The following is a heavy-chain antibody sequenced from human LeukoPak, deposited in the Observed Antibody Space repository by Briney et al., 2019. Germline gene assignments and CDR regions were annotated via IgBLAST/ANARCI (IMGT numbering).Heavy chain of an antibody. V-gene: IGHV3-9*03. D-gene: IGHD4-17*01. CDR3: AKGVGYGDYNAFDI. J-gene: IGHJ3*02. Sequence: GGSLRLSCAASGFTFDDYAMHWVRQAPGEGLEWVSGISWNSGSIGYADSVKGRFTISRDNAKNSLYLQMNSLRAEDMALYYCAKGVGYGDYNAFDIWGQGTMVTVSS. CDR1: GFTFDDYA. CDR2: ISWNSGSI.